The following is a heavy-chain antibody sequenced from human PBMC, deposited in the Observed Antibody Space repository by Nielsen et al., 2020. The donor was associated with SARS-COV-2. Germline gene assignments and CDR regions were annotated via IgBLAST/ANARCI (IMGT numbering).Heavy chain of an antibody. Sequence: SLKISCAASGFTFDDYAMHWVRQAPGKGLEWVSGISWNSGSIGYADSVKGRFTISRDNAKNSLYLQMNSLRAEDTAVYYCARDTAMVRGPDYGMDVWGQGTTVTVSS. J-gene: IGHJ6*02. CDR3: ARDTAMVRGPDYGMDV. D-gene: IGHD3-10*01. V-gene: IGHV3-9*01. CDR1: GFTFDDYA. CDR2: ISWNSGSI.